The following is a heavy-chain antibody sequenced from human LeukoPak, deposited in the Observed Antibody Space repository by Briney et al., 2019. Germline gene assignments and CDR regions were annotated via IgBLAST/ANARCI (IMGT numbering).Heavy chain of an antibody. CDR3: AREPHYDILTDPNNWFDP. CDR1: GGSISSGSYY. CDR2: IYTSGST. Sequence: SETLSLTCTVSGGSISSGSYYWSWIRQPAGKGLEWIGRIYTSGSTNYNPSLKSRVTISVETSKNQFSPKLSSVTAADTAVYYCAREPHYDILTDPNNWFDPWGQGTLVTVSS. D-gene: IGHD3-9*01. J-gene: IGHJ5*02. V-gene: IGHV4-61*02.